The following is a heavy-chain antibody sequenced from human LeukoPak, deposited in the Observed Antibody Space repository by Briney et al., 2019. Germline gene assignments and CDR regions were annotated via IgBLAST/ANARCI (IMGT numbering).Heavy chain of an antibody. CDR1: GGTFSSYA. D-gene: IGHD5-24*01. CDR3: ARDGEMAAIYFDY. J-gene: IGHJ4*02. V-gene: IGHV1-69*04. CDR2: IIPIVGIA. Sequence: SVKVSCKASGGTFSSYAISWVRQAPGQGLEWMGTIIPIVGIANYAQKFQGRVTITADKFTSTAYMELSSLRSEDTAVYYCARDGEMAAIYFDYWGQGTLVTVSS.